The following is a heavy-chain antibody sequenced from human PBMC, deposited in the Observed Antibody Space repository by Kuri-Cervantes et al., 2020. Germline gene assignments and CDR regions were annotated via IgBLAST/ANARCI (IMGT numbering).Heavy chain of an antibody. Sequence: GGSLRLSCAASGFTFSNAWMSWVRQAPGKGLGWVSYISSGRDIIYYADSVKGRFTISRDNAKNSLYLQMNSLRDEDTAVYYCARDRCSSTSCYYYYYGMDVWGQGTTVTV. CDR1: GFTFSNAW. J-gene: IGHJ6*02. D-gene: IGHD2-2*01. CDR3: ARDRCSSTSCYYYYYGMDV. CDR2: ISSGRDII. V-gene: IGHV3-48*02.